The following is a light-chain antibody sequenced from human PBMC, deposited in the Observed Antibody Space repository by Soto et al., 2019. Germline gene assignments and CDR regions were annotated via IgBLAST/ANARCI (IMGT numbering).Light chain of an antibody. V-gene: IGLV2-14*01. CDR1: NSDVGHYNY. CDR2: EVS. CDR3: SSYTSSSTYV. J-gene: IGLJ1*01. Sequence: QSVLTQPASVSGSPGQSVTISCTGTNSDVGHYNYVSWYQQHPGKAPNLMIFEVSNRPSGISNCFSGYKSGNTASLTISGLQAEDAADYYCSSYTSSSTYVFGTGTKLTVL.